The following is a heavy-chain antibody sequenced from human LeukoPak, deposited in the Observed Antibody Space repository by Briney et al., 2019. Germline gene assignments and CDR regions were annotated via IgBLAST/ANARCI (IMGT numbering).Heavy chain of an antibody. D-gene: IGHD3-22*01. CDR3: ARSGYYYKPRDAFDI. CDR2: VYYTGST. Sequence: SETLSLTCTVSGGSISSYYWSWVRQPPGKGLEWIGFVYYTGSTNYSPSLESRVTISVDTSKNHFSLTLSSVTAADTAVYYCARSGYYYKPRDAFDIWGQGTMVTVSS. CDR1: GGSISSYY. V-gene: IGHV4-59*01. J-gene: IGHJ3*02.